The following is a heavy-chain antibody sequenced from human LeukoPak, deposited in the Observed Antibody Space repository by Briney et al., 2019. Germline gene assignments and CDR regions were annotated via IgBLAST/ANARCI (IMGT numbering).Heavy chain of an antibody. Sequence: SETLSLTCTVSVGPINSHYWGWIRPPQGKELGGFGYTYYSGSTNYTPSLKSRVTISVDTSKNQFSLKLSSVTAADTAVYYCARDFGSYDSSGYPARLDAFDIWGQGTMVTVSS. J-gene: IGHJ3*02. CDR2: TYYSGST. D-gene: IGHD3-22*01. CDR1: VGPINSHY. V-gene: IGHV4-59*11. CDR3: ARDFGSYDSSGYPARLDAFDI.